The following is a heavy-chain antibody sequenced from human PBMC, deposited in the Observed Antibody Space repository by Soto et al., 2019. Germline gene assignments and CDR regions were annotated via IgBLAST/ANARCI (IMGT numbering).Heavy chain of an antibody. CDR1: GDSISSGNW. J-gene: IGHJ4*02. Sequence: SETLSLTCAVSGDSISSGNWWIWVRQPPGKGLEWIGEFFHTGITNYNPSLKSRVTISFDKSKNQFSLRLSSVTAADTAVYYCARDRGEYIYAHDFWGPGTLVTVSS. CDR3: ARDRGEYIYAHDF. D-gene: IGHD5-18*01. CDR2: FFHTGIT. V-gene: IGHV4-4*02.